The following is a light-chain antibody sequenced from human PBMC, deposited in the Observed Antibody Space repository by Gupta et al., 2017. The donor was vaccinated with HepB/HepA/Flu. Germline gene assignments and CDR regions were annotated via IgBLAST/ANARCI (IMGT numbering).Light chain of an antibody. CDR3: QQSYSTLRT. J-gene: IGKJ1*01. Sequence: DIQMTQSPASLSASVGDRVTITCRASQTISSYLNWYQQKPGKAPKLLIYAASSLQSWVPSRFSGSGSGTDFTLTISSLQAEDFATYYCQQSYSTLRTFGQGTKVEIK. V-gene: IGKV1-39*01. CDR1: QTISSY. CDR2: AAS.